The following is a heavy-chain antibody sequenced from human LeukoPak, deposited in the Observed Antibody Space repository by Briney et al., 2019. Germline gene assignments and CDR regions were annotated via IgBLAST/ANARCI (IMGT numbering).Heavy chain of an antibody. Sequence: GGSLRLSCAASGFTFSSYWMSWVRQAPGKGLEWVANIKQDGSEKYYVDSVKGRFTISRDNAKNSLYLQMNSLRAEDTAVYYCAKDSRKVYYYYDSSGFIYWGQGTLVTVSS. CDR2: IKQDGSEK. J-gene: IGHJ4*02. D-gene: IGHD3-22*01. CDR1: GFTFSSYW. V-gene: IGHV3-7*03. CDR3: AKDSRKVYYYYDSSGFIY.